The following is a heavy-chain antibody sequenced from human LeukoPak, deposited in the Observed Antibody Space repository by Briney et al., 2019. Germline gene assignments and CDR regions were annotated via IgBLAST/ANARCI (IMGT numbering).Heavy chain of an antibody. J-gene: IGHJ4*02. CDR2: ITSSSSTI. CDR1: GFTFSGYT. V-gene: IGHV3-48*02. Sequence: GGSLRLSCVASGFTFSGYTMNWVRQAPGKGLEWVSSITSSSSTIYYADSVKGRFTISRDNAKNSLYLQMNSLRDEDTAVYYCARDGLHTGHFDYWGQGTLVTVSS. D-gene: IGHD2-21*01. CDR3: ARDGLHTGHFDY.